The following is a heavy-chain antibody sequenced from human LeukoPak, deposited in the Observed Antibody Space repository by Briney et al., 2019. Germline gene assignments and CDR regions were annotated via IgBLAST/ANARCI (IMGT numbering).Heavy chain of an antibody. CDR3: AKAPVTTCRGAYCYPFDY. V-gene: IGHV3-23*01. D-gene: IGHD2-21*01. Sequence: RSGGSLRLSCAASGFTLSSYAMSWVRQAPGKGLESVSAISGSGNTYHADSVKGRFTISRDSSKNTLFLQMNRLRPEDAAVYYCAKAPVTTCRGAYCYPFDYWGQGTLVTVSS. J-gene: IGHJ4*02. CDR2: ISGSGNT. CDR1: GFTLSSYA.